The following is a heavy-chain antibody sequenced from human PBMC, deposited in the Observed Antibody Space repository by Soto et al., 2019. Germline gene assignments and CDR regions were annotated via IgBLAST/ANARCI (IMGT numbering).Heavy chain of an antibody. V-gene: IGHV4-4*02. D-gene: IGHD5-18*01. CDR1: GGSISSSNW. CDR2: IYHSGST. J-gene: IGHJ4*02. Sequence: SETLSLTCAVSGGSISSSNWWSWVRQPPGKGLEWIGEIYHSGSTNYNPSLKSRVTISVDKSKNQFSLKLSSVTAADTAVYYCARDINTAMEVYFDYWGQGTLVTVSS. CDR3: ARDINTAMEVYFDY.